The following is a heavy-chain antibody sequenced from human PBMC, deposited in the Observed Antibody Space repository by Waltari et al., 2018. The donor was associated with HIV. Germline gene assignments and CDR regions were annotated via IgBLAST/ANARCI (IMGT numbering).Heavy chain of an antibody. D-gene: IGHD4-17*01. CDR1: GGSFSGYY. V-gene: IGHV4-34*01. CDR2: INHSGST. Sequence: QVQLQQWGAGLLKPSETLSLTCAVYGGSFSGYYWSWIRQPPGKGLEWIGEINHSGSTNYNPSLKSRVTISVDTSKNQFSLKLNSVTAADTAVYYCARELDYGGNPDIDYWGQGTLVTVSS. CDR3: ARELDYGGNPDIDY. J-gene: IGHJ4*02.